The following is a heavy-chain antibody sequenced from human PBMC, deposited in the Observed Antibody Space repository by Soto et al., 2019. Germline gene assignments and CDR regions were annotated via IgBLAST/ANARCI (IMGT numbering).Heavy chain of an antibody. D-gene: IGHD6-19*01. CDR2: IHYSGTT. CDR1: GDSISDTIYY. V-gene: IGHV4-39*01. J-gene: IGHJ4*02. CDR3: ARNLKAVAAAMAY. Sequence: PSETLSLTCRVSGDSISDTIYYWGWVRQSPGKGLEWIGSIHYSGTTQFHPSLKTRVTISVDTSKNEFSLRLRSVTAADTAVYFCARNLKAVAAAMAYWGQGIQGTVPQ.